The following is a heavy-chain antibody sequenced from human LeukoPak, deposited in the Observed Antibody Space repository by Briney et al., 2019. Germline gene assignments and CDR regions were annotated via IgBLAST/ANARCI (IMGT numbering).Heavy chain of an antibody. V-gene: IGHV3-74*01. Sequence: GGSLRLSCAASGFIFSNYYMHWVRQAPGKGLVWVSHINGDGSNVNYADSVKGRFTISRDNSKNTLYLQMNSLRAEDTAVYYCAKQVLTGYTYYYYYYMDVWGKGTTVTISS. D-gene: IGHD3-9*01. CDR1: GFIFSNYY. J-gene: IGHJ6*03. CDR3: AKQVLTGYTYYYYYYMDV. CDR2: INGDGSNV.